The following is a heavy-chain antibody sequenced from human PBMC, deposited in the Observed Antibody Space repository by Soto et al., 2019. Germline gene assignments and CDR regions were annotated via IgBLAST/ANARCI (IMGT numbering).Heavy chain of an antibody. Sequence: WGTLRLSWEPCGITFENHVFTWVRPAPGKGRERGSSISGSGNRKYYAESLKGRFSTSRDNSGQTLHLQMSSLTVDDTAICLCAKVFTREYSDSLTDSFECWGQEAMFTVSS. V-gene: IGHV3-23*01. D-gene: IGHD4-17*01. CDR1: GITFENHV. J-gene: IGHJ4*02. CDR2: ISGSGNRK. CDR3: AKVFTREYSDSLTDSFEC.